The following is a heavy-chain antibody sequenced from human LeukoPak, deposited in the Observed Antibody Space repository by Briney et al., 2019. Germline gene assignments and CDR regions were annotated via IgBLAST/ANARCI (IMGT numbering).Heavy chain of an antibody. J-gene: IGHJ4*02. CDR1: GGSLSSFY. V-gene: IGHV4-59*01. Sequence: SETLSLTCTVSGGSLSSFYWSWIRQPPGKGLEWIGYIYYSGSTNYNPSLKSRVTISVDTSKNQFSLKLSSVTAADTAVYYCARDPSYGMFDYWGQGALVTVSS. CDR2: IYYSGST. CDR3: ARDPSYGMFDY. D-gene: IGHD3-16*01.